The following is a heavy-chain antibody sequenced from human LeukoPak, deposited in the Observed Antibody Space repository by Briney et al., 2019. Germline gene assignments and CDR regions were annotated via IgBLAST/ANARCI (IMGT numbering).Heavy chain of an antibody. V-gene: IGHV4-31*03. J-gene: IGHJ6*02. CDR1: GGSISSGGYS. D-gene: IGHD3-3*01. CDR2: IYYSGST. CDR3: ARSLRFLEWFPYPYGMDV. Sequence: SQTLSLTCTVSGGSISSGGYSWSWIRQHPGKGLEWIGYIYYSGSTYYNPSLKSRVTISVDTPKNQFSLKLSSVTAADTAVYYCARSLRFLEWFPYPYGMDVWGQGTTVTVSS.